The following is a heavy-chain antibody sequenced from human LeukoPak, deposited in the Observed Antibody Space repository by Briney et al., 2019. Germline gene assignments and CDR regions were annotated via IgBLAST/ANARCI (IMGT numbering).Heavy chain of an antibody. CDR3: AKNTGTYDGLIDS. D-gene: IGHD1-26*01. CDR2: IKQDGSEE. CDR1: GFTFSSYW. V-gene: IGHV3-7*02. Sequence: GGSLRLSCAASGFTFSSYWMSWVRQAPGKGLEWVANIKQDGSEEYYVDSVKGRFTISRDNAKNSLYLQMNSLRAEDTAMYYCAKNTGTYDGLIDSWGQGTLVTVSS. J-gene: IGHJ4*02.